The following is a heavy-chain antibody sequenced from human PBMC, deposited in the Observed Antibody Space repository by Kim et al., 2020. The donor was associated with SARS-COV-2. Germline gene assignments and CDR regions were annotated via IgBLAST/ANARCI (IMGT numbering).Heavy chain of an antibody. D-gene: IGHD3-22*01. CDR3: AGAYYDSSGYYGYFDC. J-gene: IGHJ4*02. V-gene: IGHV4-61*02. Sequence: SLKSRVSISVDTSKNQFSLKLSSVTAADTAVYYWAGAYYDSSGYYGYFDCWGQGTLVTVSS.